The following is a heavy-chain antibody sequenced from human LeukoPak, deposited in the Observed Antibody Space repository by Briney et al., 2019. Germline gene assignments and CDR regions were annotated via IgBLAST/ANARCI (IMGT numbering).Heavy chain of an antibody. CDR2: IYYSGST. Sequence: SETLSLTCTVSGGSISSYYWSWIRQPPGKGLEWIGYIYYSGSTYYNPSLKSRVTISVDTSKNQFSLKLSSVTAADTAVYYCARDSILGSDYWGQGTLVTVSS. CDR3: ARDSILGSDY. V-gene: IGHV4-59*12. J-gene: IGHJ4*02. CDR1: GGSISSYY. D-gene: IGHD7-27*01.